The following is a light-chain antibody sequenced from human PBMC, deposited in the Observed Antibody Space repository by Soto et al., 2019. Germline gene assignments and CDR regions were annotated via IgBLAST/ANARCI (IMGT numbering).Light chain of an antibody. CDR3: QQTYSTIVS. V-gene: IGKV1-39*01. CDR2: AAS. Sequence: DIQMTQSPSSLPASVGDRVTISCRASQTISSFLNWYQHKPGKAPKLLIYAASSLQSGVPSRFSGSGSGTDFTLTISSLQPEDSATYYCQQTYSTIVSFGGGTKVEI. CDR1: QTISSF. J-gene: IGKJ4*01.